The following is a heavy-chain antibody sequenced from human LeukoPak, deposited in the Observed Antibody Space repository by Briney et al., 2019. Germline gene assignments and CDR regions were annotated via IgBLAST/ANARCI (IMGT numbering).Heavy chain of an antibody. CDR2: ISGSGGST. J-gene: IGHJ5*02. CDR1: GFTFSSYA. Sequence: GGSLRLSCAASGFTFSSYAMSWVRQAPGKGPEWVSAISGSGGSTYYADSVKGRFTISRDNSKNTLYLQMNSLRAEDTAVYYCAKRSGYEPGDEWFDPWGQGTLVTVSS. D-gene: IGHD5-12*01. CDR3: AKRSGYEPGDEWFDP. V-gene: IGHV3-23*01.